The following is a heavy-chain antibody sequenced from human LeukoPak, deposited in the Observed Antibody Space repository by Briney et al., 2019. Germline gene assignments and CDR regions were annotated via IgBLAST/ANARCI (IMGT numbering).Heavy chain of an antibody. CDR1: GFTFSTYA. V-gene: IGHV3-23*01. J-gene: IGHJ4*02. D-gene: IGHD3-3*01. CDR3: AKGGVNFWSGYCFDS. CDR2: ISGSGDST. Sequence: GGSLRLSCVASGFTFSTYAMSWVRQAPGKGLEWVSAISGSGDSTYIAGSVKGRFTISRDNSKNTLSLQMNSLRGEDTAVCYCAKGGVNFWSGYCFDSWGQGTLVTVSS.